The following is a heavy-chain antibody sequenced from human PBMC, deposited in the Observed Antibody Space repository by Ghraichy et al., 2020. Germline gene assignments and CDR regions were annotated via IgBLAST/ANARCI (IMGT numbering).Heavy chain of an antibody. D-gene: IGHD2-15*01. V-gene: IGHV4-39*01. CDR2: IYYTGTT. CDR3: ARTSYVVVVEAPYSFDY. CDR1: GGSISSSTYY. J-gene: IGHJ4*02. Sequence: SETLSLTCTVSGGSISSSTYYWGWIRQPPGKGLEWIGSIYYTGTTHYNPSLKSGVTISIDTSKNQFSLKLSSVTAADTAVYYCARTSYVVVVEAPYSFDYWGQGTLVTVSS.